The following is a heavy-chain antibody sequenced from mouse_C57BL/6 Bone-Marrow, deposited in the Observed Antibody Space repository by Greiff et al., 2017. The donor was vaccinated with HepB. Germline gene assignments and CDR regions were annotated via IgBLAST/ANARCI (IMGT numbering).Heavy chain of an antibody. Sequence: EVQLQQSGPELVKPGASVKISCKASGYTFTDYYMNWVKQSHGKSLEWIGDINPNNGGTSYNQKFKGKATLTVDKSSSTAYMELRSLTSEDSAVYYCARFPANWDDYWGQGTTLTVSS. CDR1: GYTFTDYY. V-gene: IGHV1-26*01. CDR2: INPNNGGT. J-gene: IGHJ2*01. CDR3: ARFPANWDDY. D-gene: IGHD4-1*01.